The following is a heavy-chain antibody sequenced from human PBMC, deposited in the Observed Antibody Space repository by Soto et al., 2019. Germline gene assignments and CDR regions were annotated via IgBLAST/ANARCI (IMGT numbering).Heavy chain of an antibody. J-gene: IGHJ5*01. CDR3: AREDN. Sequence: GGALTVFREPTGNTFSSAYMKKTNHSPWKGISRVENIRQDGGEKYYVDSVKGRFTSARDNAKNSLYLQMNSLRAEDTAVYYCAREDN. CDR2: IRQDGGEK. V-gene: IGHV3-7*01. CDR1: GNTFSSAY.